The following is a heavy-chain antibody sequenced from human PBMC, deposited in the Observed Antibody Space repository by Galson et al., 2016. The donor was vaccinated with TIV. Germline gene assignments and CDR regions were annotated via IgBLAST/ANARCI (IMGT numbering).Heavy chain of an antibody. D-gene: IGHD4-17*01. J-gene: IGHJ2*01. CDR2: IYYSGTT. CDR1: GYSIRSGSYY. CDR3: ARAPYGENWYFDL. Sequence: SETLSLTCDVSGYSIRSGSYYWTWIRQPPGKGLECIGYIYYSGTTKYNPSPKSRVTISVDTSKNQFSLRLSSVTAADTAVYYCARAPYGENWYFDLWGRGTLVTVSS. V-gene: IGHV4-61*01.